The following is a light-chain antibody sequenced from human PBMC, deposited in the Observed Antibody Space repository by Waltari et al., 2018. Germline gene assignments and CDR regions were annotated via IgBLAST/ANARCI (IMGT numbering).Light chain of an antibody. J-gene: IGLJ3*02. CDR3: YSAADTRV. V-gene: IGLV3-27*01. Sequence: SYELTQPSSVSVSPGQTARLTCSGDVLAKKYARWFQQKPGQAPVLVIYKDSERPSGIPERFSGSSSGTTVTLTISGAQVEDEADYYCYSAADTRVFGGGTKLTVL. CDR1: VLAKKY. CDR2: KDS.